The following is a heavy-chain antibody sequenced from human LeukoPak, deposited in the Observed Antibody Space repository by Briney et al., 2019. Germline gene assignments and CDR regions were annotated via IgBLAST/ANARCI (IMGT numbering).Heavy chain of an antibody. CDR3: ARVVSPYSGYYYYYYMDV. CDR2: IYYSGST. J-gene: IGHJ6*03. Sequence: SETLSLTCTVSGGSISSYYWSWIRQPPGKGLEWIGYIYYSGSTNYNPSLKSRVTISVDTSKNQFSLKLSSVTAADTAVYYCARVVSPYSGYYYYYYMDVWGKGTTVTVSS. V-gene: IGHV4-59*01. D-gene: IGHD5-12*01. CDR1: GGSISSYY.